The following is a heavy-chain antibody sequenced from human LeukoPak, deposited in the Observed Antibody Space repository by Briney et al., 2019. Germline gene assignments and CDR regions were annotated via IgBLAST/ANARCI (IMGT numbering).Heavy chain of an antibody. D-gene: IGHD5-24*01. J-gene: IGHJ4*02. CDR3: ARDASGWLQLPFDY. Sequence: GGPLRLSCAASGFTFSSYSMNWVRQAPGKGLEWVSSISSSSSYIYYADSVKGRFTISRDNAKNSLYLQMNSLRAEDTAVYYCARDASGWLQLPFDYWGQGTLVTVSS. CDR1: GFTFSSYS. V-gene: IGHV3-21*01. CDR2: ISSSSSYI.